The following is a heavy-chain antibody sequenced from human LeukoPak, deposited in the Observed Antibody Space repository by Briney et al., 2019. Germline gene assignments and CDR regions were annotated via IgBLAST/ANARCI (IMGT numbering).Heavy chain of an antibody. CDR1: GYSISSGYY. CDR3: ARVRYSYELDY. V-gene: IGHV4-38-2*02. Sequence: KPSETLSLTCTVSGYSISSGYYWGWIRQPPGKGLEWIGSIYHSGSTYYNPSLKSRVTISVDTSKNQFSLKLSSVTAADTAVYYCARVRYSYELDYWGQGTLVTVSS. J-gene: IGHJ4*02. CDR2: IYHSGST. D-gene: IGHD5-18*01.